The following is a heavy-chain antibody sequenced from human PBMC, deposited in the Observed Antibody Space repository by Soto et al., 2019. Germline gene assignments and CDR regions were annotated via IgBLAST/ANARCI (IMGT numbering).Heavy chain of an antibody. Sequence: EASVKVSCKASGYTFTGYYMHWVRQSPGQGLEWMGWINPNSGGTNYAQKFQGWVTMTRDTSISTAYMELSRLRSDDTAVYYCARERWIAAAGTSYLYYYGMDVWGQGTTVTVSS. V-gene: IGHV1-2*04. J-gene: IGHJ6*02. D-gene: IGHD6-13*01. CDR3: ARERWIAAAGTSYLYYYGMDV. CDR2: INPNSGGT. CDR1: GYTFTGYY.